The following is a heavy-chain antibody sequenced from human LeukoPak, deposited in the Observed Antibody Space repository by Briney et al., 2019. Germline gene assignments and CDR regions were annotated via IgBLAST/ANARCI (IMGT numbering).Heavy chain of an antibody. CDR1: GYTFTSYG. Sequence: GASVKVSCKASGYTFTSYGISWVRQAPGQGLEWMGWISAYNGNTNYAQKLQGRVTMTTDTSTSTAYMELRSLRSDDTAVYYCARVGDYVWGSYRIHWFDPWGQGTLVTVSS. D-gene: IGHD3-16*02. CDR3: ARVGDYVWGSYRIHWFDP. CDR2: ISAYNGNT. J-gene: IGHJ5*02. V-gene: IGHV1-18*01.